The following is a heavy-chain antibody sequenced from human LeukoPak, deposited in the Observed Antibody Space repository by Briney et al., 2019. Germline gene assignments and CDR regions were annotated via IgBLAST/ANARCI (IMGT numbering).Heavy chain of an antibody. Sequence: SETLSLTCTVSGGSISSYYWSWIRQPPGKGLEWIGCIYHSGNTYYNPSLKSRVTISIDRSKNQFSLILTSVTAADTAVYFCARLTYDSSGFDYWGQGTLVTVSS. CDR1: GGSISSYY. CDR3: ARLTYDSSGFDY. V-gene: IGHV4-59*12. D-gene: IGHD3-22*01. J-gene: IGHJ4*02. CDR2: IYHSGNT.